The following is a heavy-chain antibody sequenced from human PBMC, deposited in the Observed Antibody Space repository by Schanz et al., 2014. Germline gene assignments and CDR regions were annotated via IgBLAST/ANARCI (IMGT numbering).Heavy chain of an antibody. V-gene: IGHV3-66*01. CDR3: ARSTYYDILTGQTHTRVDVRYFDL. CDR1: GFTVSSHY. J-gene: IGHJ2*01. Sequence: VQLVESGGDLVQPGGSLRLSCAASGFTVSSHYMSWVRQAPGKGLEWVSVTKIGGDTYYADSVRGRFTISRDNAKNSLFLQMHSLRADDTAVYYCARSTYYDILTGQTHTRVDVRYFDLWGRGTLVTVSS. D-gene: IGHD3-9*01. CDR2: TKIGGDT.